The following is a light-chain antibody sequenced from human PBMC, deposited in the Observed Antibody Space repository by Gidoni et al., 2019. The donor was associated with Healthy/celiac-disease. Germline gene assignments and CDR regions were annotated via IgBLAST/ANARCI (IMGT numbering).Light chain of an antibody. Sequence: DIQMTQSPSSLSASVGDRVTITCRASQSISSYLNWYQQKPGKAPKLLIYAASSLQSGVPSRFSGSGSWTDFTLTISSLQPEDFATYYCQQSYSTLCSFXXXTKLEIK. CDR3: QQSYSTLCS. CDR1: QSISSY. V-gene: IGKV1-39*01. CDR2: AAS. J-gene: IGKJ2*04.